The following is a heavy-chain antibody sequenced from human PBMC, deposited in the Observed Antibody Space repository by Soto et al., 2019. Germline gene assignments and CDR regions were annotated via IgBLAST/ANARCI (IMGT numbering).Heavy chain of an antibody. J-gene: IGHJ4*02. D-gene: IGHD3-22*01. CDR1: GFNFITYS. CDR2: ISSSAVYI. CDR3: VRDGLDYYDTERLYFDN. Sequence: EVQLVESGGGLAQPGGSLRLSCAASGFNFITYSLSWVRQAPGKGLEWVASISSSAVYIDYADSVKGRFTISRDNANNSLYLQMNSLRAEDTATYYCVRDGLDYYDTERLYFDNWGQGTLVTVSS. V-gene: IGHV3-21*01.